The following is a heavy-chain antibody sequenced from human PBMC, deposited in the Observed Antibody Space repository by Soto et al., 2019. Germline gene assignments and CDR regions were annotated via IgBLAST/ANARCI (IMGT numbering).Heavy chain of an antibody. J-gene: IGHJ4*01. Sequence: SGTLSLTRDFSGFSICQDHWSWIRQAPGKGLEWVGYVHFSGSTTYNPSLAPRLNISFDMSKSQVYLQLTSVTAADTAVYYCARFGAAAAHDDNWGRGVLVTVS. CDR1: GFSICQDH. CDR3: ARFGAAAAHDDN. D-gene: IGHD6-13*01. V-gene: IGHV4-59*01. CDR2: VHFSGST.